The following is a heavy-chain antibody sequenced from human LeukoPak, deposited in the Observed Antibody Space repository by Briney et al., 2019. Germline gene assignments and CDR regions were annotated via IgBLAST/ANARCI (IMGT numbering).Heavy chain of an antibody. CDR1: GITFSTYA. J-gene: IGHJ5*02. Sequence: PGGSLRLSCSDSGITFSTYAVPWVRLSPTKGLEWVSGVSASGDRTFYAQSVKGRFTISRDNSKSTLYMEMNSLRVEDTAVYYCAKVRCTSGNCDRGLFGPWGQGTQVTVSA. CDR2: VSASGDRT. CDR3: AKVRCTSGNCDRGLFGP. V-gene: IGHV3-23*01. D-gene: IGHD2-8*01.